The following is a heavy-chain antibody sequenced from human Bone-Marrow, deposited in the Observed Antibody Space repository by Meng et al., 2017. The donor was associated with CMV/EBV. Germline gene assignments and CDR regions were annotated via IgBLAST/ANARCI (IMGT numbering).Heavy chain of an antibody. Sequence: GESLKIACAASGFTFSNFGMHWVRQAPGKGLEWVAFMQFYGGEELYADCLKGRFTISRDNSKNALYLQMSSLRTEDTAVYYCAKRSSLGGIYNGILDSWGQGALVTVSS. CDR1: GFTFSNFG. J-gene: IGHJ4*02. CDR2: MQFYGGEE. D-gene: IGHD1-26*01. V-gene: IGHV3-30*02. CDR3: AKRSSLGGIYNGILDS.